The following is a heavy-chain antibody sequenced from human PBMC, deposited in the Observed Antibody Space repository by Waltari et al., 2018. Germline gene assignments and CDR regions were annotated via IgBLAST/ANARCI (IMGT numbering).Heavy chain of an antibody. CDR2: MNPNRGNT. D-gene: IGHD3-22*01. J-gene: IGHJ4*02. CDR3: ARRPYDSSGYYHY. Sequence: QVQLVQSGAEVKKPGASVKVSCKASGYTFTSYDINWVRQATGQGLEWMGWMNPNRGNTGYAQKFQGRGPMTRNTSISTAYMELSSLRSEDTAVYYCARRPYDSSGYYHYWGQGTLVTVSS. CDR1: GYTFTSYD. V-gene: IGHV1-8*01.